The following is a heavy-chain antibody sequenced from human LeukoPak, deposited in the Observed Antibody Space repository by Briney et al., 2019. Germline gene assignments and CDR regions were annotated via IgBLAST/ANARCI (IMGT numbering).Heavy chain of an antibody. CDR2: INPSDGST. CDR3: ARIRDGYNDAYDI. CDR1: GYTFTSYY. J-gene: IGHJ3*02. D-gene: IGHD5-24*01. V-gene: IGHV1-46*01. Sequence: ASVKVSYKASGYTFTSYYIHLVRQAPGQGFEWMAIINPSDGSTTNSQKFQGRVTMTRDTSTSTVYMELSGLRSEDTALYYCARIRDGYNDAYDIWGQGTMVTVSS.